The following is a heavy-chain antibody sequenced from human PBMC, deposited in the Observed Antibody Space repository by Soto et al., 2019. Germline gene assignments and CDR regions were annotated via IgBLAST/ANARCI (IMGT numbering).Heavy chain of an antibody. V-gene: IGHV1-3*04. CDR3: ARANGVNALTGLDY. CDR2: INTGNGNI. J-gene: IGHJ4*02. D-gene: IGHD2-21*01. CDR1: GYTFTTYA. Sequence: ASVKVSCKASGYTFTTYAMHWVRQAPGQRLEWMGWINTGNGNIKYSQKLQGRVTITRDTSANTAYMELSSLRSEDTAVYYCARANGVNALTGLDYWGQGTMGTVSS.